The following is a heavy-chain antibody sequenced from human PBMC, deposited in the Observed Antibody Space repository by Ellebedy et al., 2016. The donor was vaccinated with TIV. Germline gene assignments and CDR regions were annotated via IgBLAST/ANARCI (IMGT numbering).Heavy chain of an antibody. D-gene: IGHD4-23*01. CDR2: IKQDGSEK. Sequence: PGGSLRLSCAASGFTFTNYWMTWVRQAPGKGLEWVANIKQDGSEKYYVDSVKGRFTISRDNANNSVFLQVNSLRAEDTAVYYCARDDFGGDHYYYYYGLDVWGQGTTVIVSS. CDR1: GFTFTNYW. J-gene: IGHJ6*02. CDR3: ARDDFGGDHYYYYYGLDV. V-gene: IGHV3-7*01.